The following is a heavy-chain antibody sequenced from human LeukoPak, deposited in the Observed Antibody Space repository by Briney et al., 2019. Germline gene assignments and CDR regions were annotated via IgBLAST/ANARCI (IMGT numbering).Heavy chain of an antibody. J-gene: IGHJ4*02. CDR3: ARAPFRPTVTTHYYFDY. D-gene: IGHD4-17*01. V-gene: IGHV1-69*13. CDR1: GGTFSSYA. CDR2: IIPIFGTA. Sequence: GASVKVSCKASGGTFSSYAISWVRQAPGQGLEWMGGIIPIFGTANYAQKFQGRVTITADESTSTAYMELSSLRSEDTAVYYCARAPFRPTVTTHYYFDYWGQGTLVTVSS.